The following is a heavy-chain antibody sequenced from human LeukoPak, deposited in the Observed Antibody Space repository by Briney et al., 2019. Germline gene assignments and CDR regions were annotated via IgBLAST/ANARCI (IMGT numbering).Heavy chain of an antibody. CDR3: ARDVSPYSSSSLFDY. Sequence: GASVKVSCKASGYTFTSYYTHWVRQAPGQGLEWMGIINPSGGSTSYAQKFQGRVTMTRDMSTSTVYMELSSLRSEDTAVYYCARDVSPYSSSSLFDYWGQGTLVTVSS. CDR1: GYTFTSYY. CDR2: INPSGGST. D-gene: IGHD6-6*01. J-gene: IGHJ4*02. V-gene: IGHV1-46*01.